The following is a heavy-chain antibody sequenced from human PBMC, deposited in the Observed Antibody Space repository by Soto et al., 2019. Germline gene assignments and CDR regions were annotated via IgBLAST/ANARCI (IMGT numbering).Heavy chain of an antibody. V-gene: IGHV4-59*01. D-gene: IGHD3-10*01. CDR3: ARDGYDGSGSPYPAY. Sequence: SETLSLTCSVSGGSMSEYFWSWIRQSPGKGLEWIGYIYYLGSTDYNPSLKSRVTISVDTSKRQFSLRLTSVTAADKAVYYCARDGYDGSGSPYPAYWGPGTQVTVSS. CDR1: GGSMSEYF. CDR2: IYYLGST. J-gene: IGHJ4*02.